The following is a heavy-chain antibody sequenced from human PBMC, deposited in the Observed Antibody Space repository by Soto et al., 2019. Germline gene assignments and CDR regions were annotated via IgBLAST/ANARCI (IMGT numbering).Heavy chain of an antibody. V-gene: IGHV1-3*01. Sequence: VKVSWKSAVSGISGDLVECRRQAPGQRLEWMGWIIADNGNTNSSQKFQDRVIITRDTSASTAYMDLSSLRSEDTAVYYCARGIATGDLDPWGKGTLVTVSS. CDR2: IIADNGNT. CDR1: VSGISGDL. J-gene: IGHJ5*02. D-gene: IGHD2-15*01. CDR3: ARGIATGDLDP.